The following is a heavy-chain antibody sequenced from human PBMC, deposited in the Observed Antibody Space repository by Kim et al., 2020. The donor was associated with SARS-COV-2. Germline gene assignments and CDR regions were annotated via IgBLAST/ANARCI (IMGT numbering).Heavy chain of an antibody. CDR3: VRDRMGGAFDI. CDR1: GFTFSAYD. V-gene: IGHV3-48*02. Sequence: GGSLRLSCATSGFTFSAYDMNWVRRAPGKGLEWLSFITKSRTTIYYANSVKGRFTISRDNAKNSLYLQMNSLRDEDTALYYCVRDRMGGAFDIWGQGTMV. CDR2: ITKSRTTI. J-gene: IGHJ3*02. D-gene: IGHD3-16*01.